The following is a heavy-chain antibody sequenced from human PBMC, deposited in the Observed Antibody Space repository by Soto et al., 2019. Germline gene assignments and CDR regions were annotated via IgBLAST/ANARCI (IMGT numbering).Heavy chain of an antibody. CDR1: GFTLSSYS. CDR3: ARALAYYYDVDY. Sequence: GGSLRLSCAASGFTLSSYSMNWVRQAPGKGLEWVSSISSSSSYIYYADSVKGRFTISRDNAKNSLYLQMNSLRAEDTAVYYCARALAYYYDVDYWGQGTLVTVSS. J-gene: IGHJ4*02. V-gene: IGHV3-21*01. D-gene: IGHD3-22*01. CDR2: ISSSSSYI.